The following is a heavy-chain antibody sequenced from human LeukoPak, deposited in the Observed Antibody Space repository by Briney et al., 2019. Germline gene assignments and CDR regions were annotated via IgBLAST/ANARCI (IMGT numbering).Heavy chain of an antibody. CDR2: ISSGGRYT. CDR3: ARPRTAWSSHWYFEV. J-gene: IGHJ2*01. Sequence: GGTLRLSCAVSGFRVSDNYMSWIRQAPGKGLEWVSYISSGGRYTNYADSVKGRFTISRDNAKNSLFLRMSSLRVEDTAVYYCARPRTAWSSHWYFEVWGRGTLVTVSS. V-gene: IGHV3-11*03. CDR1: GFRVSDNY. D-gene: IGHD1-1*01.